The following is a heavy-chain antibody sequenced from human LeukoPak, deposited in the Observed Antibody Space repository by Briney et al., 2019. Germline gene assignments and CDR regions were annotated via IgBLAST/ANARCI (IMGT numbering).Heavy chain of an antibody. D-gene: IGHD5-18*01. CDR2: ISSSSSTI. J-gene: IGHJ4*02. Sequence: GGSLRLSCAASGFTFSSYSMNWVRQAPGKGLEWVSYISSSSSTIYYADSVKGRFTISRDNAKNSLYLQMNSLRAEDTAVYYCARDFRIRGYSYGHSFDYWGQGTLVTVSS. CDR3: ARDFRIRGYSYGHSFDY. V-gene: IGHV3-48*04. CDR1: GFTFSSYS.